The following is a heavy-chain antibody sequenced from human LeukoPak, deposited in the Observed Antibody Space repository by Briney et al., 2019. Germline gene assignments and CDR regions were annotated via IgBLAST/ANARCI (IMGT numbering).Heavy chain of an antibody. V-gene: IGHV3-30*03. Sequence: GGSLRLSCAASGFTFSSYGMHWVRQAPGKGLEWVAVISYDGSNKYYADSVKGRFTISRDNSKNTLYLQMNSLRAEDTAVYYCARDPYYYGSGSYPKGFDPWGQGTLVTVSS. CDR3: ARDPYYYGSGSYPKGFDP. J-gene: IGHJ5*02. CDR2: ISYDGSNK. D-gene: IGHD3-10*01. CDR1: GFTFSSYG.